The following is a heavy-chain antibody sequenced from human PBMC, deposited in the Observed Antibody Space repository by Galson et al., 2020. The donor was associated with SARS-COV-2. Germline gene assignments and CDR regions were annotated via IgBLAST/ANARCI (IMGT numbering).Heavy chain of an antibody. CDR1: GFTFKENI. D-gene: IGHD1-1*01. V-gene: IGHV1-2*02. J-gene: IGHJ4*02. CDR3: ARLIQPGDY. CDR2: TNPANSYT. Sequence: GFTFKENILYWVPRTPGKRLAWMGCTNPANSYTHYAQKFQGRVTFHRDTSISTAYMALKRLRSADTAIYFCARLIQPGDYWGQGTLVTVFS.